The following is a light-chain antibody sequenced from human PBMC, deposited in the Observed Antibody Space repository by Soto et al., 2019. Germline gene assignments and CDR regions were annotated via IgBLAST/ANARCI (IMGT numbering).Light chain of an antibody. CDR3: CSYAGSYTWV. J-gene: IGLJ1*01. Sequence: QSALTPPRSVSGSPGQSVTISCTGTSSDVGGYNFVSWYQQHPVKAPKLMIYDVSKRPSGVPDRFSGSKSGNTAYLTISGLQAEDEADYYCCSYAGSYTWVFGTGTKLTVL. V-gene: IGLV2-11*01. CDR2: DVS. CDR1: SSDVGGYNF.